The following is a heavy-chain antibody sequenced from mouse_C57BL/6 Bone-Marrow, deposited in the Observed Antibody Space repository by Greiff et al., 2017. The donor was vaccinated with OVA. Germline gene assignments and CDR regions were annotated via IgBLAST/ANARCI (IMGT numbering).Heavy chain of an antibody. J-gene: IGHJ2*01. CDR3: ARSTMVTTGYFDY. CDR2: IRNKANGYTT. D-gene: IGHD2-2*01. V-gene: IGHV7-3*01. CDR1: GFTFTDYY. Sequence: EVKLVESGGGLVQPGGSLSLSCAASGFTFTDYYMSWVRQPPGKALEWLGFIRNKANGYTTEYSASVKGRFTISLDNSQSILYLQMNALRAEDSATYYCARSTMVTTGYFDYWGQGTTLTVSS.